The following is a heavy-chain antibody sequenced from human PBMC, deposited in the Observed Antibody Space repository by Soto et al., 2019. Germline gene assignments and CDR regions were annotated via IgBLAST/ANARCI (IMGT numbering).Heavy chain of an antibody. D-gene: IGHD6-13*01. CDR3: ARATDGEVWYAFDY. CDR1: GGSISSYF. Sequence: SETLSLTCTVSGGSISSYFWTWIRQPPGKGLEWIGYIYYSGSTSXXPSLKSRVXISVDTSKNQFXLKLSXVTSADTAVXYCARATDGEVWYAFDYWGQGTLVTXSX. V-gene: IGHV4-59*01. CDR2: IYYSGST. J-gene: IGHJ4*02.